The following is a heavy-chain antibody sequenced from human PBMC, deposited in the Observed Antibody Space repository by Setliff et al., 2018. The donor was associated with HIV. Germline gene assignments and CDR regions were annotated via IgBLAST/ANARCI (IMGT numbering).Heavy chain of an antibody. V-gene: IGHV1-18*01. Sequence: ASVKVSCKASGYTFTRYGITWVRQAPGQGLEWMGWISVNNGNTDYAQKVRGRVTMTTDTSTNTAYMELRSLTYDDTAVYYCARVLSATPPTYWGQGTLVTVSS. CDR1: GYTFTRYG. D-gene: IGHD5-12*01. J-gene: IGHJ4*02. CDR3: ARVLSATPPTY. CDR2: ISVNNGNT.